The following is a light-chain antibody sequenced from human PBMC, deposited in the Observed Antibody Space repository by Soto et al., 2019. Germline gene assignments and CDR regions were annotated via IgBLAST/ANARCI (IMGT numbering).Light chain of an antibody. CDR2: GAS. V-gene: IGKV3-20*01. CDR3: LHYDDSYIA. Sequence: EIVLTQSPGTLSLSPGERATLSCSASLSSPYLAWYQQKPGQPPRLLIFGASTRATGVPDRFSGSGSGTDFTLTISRLEPEDFAVYFCLHYDDSYIAFGQGTRLEIK. CDR1: LSSPY. J-gene: IGKJ5*01.